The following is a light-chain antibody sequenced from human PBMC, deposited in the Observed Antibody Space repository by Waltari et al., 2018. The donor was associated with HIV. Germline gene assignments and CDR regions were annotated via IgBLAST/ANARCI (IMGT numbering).Light chain of an antibody. CDR2: EVS. CDR1: SSDL. Sequence: GSPGQSITISCTGTSSDLVSWYQQHPDKAPKVMIFEVSKRPSGVSNRFSGSKSGNTASLTISGLQAEDEADYYCCSYVGSGTWVFGGGTKLTVL. V-gene: IGLV2-23*02. J-gene: IGLJ3*02. CDR3: CSYVGSGTWV.